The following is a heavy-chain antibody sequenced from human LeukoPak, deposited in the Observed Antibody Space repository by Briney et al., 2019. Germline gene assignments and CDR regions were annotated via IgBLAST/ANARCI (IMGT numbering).Heavy chain of an antibody. V-gene: IGHV4-30-2*01. CDR2: IYHSGST. Sequence: PSQTLSLTCTVSGGSISSGGYYWSWIRQPPGKGLEWIGYIYHSGSTYYNPSLKSRVTISVDRSKNQFSLKLSSVTAADTAVYYCARGLGYCSSTSCFYFDYWGQGTLLTASS. CDR1: GGSISSGGYY. D-gene: IGHD2-2*01. J-gene: IGHJ4*02. CDR3: ARGLGYCSSTSCFYFDY.